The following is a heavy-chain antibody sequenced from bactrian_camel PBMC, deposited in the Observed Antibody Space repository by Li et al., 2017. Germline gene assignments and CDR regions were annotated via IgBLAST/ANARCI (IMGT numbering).Heavy chain of an antibody. CDR1: GYNYSIFA. J-gene: IGHJ4*01. D-gene: IGHD4*01. Sequence: HVQLVESGGGSVQAGGSLRLSCVGSGYNYSIFAMAWFRQAPGKEREGVAHIDMDGRPLYTDSVKGRFTVSRDNAKNSLDLQMSSLKVEDSGVYYCAAMNRRCRFVPTTRISSMSPGDFPYWGQGTQVTVS. CDR2: IDMDGRP. CDR3: AAMNRRCRFVPTTRISSMSPGDFPY. V-gene: IGHV3S53*01.